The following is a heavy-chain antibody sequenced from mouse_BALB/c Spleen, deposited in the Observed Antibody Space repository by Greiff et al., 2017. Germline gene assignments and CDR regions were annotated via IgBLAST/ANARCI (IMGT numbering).Heavy chain of an antibody. CDR3: ARRITTYAMDY. D-gene: IGHD2-4*01. CDR2: ISYDGSN. J-gene: IGHJ4*01. Sequence: ESGPGLVKPSQSLSLTCSVTGYSITSGYYWNWIRQFPGNKLEWMGYISYDGSNNYNPSLKNRISITRDTSKNQFFLKLNSVTTEDTATYYCARRITTYAMDYWGQGTSVTVSS. CDR1: GYSITSGYY. V-gene: IGHV3-6*02.